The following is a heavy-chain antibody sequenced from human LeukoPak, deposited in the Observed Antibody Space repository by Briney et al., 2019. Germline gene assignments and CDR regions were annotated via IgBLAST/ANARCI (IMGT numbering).Heavy chain of an antibody. V-gene: IGHV4-39*01. CDR2: IYYSGST. CDR3: ARLANLFDY. J-gene: IGHJ4*02. CDR1: GGSISSSSYY. Sequence: SETLSLTCTVSGGSISSSSYYWGWIRQPPGKGLEWIGSIYYSGSTYYNPSLKSRVTISVDTSKNQFSLKLSSVTAADTAVYYCARLANLFDYWGQGTLVTVST.